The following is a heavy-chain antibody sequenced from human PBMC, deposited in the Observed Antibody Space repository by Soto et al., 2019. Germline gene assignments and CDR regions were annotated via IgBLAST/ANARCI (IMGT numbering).Heavy chain of an antibody. V-gene: IGHV4-39*01. J-gene: IGHJ5*02. Sequence: NPSETLSLTCTVSGGSVSSDDSFWGWIRQPPGKGLEWIGSLYHGGSTFYNPSLKSRVAISLDTSKNQFSLKVISVTAADTAVYYCARQLPVGATSWFDPWGQGTLVTVSS. CDR2: LYHGGST. D-gene: IGHD1-26*01. CDR1: GGSVSSDDSF. CDR3: ARQLPVGATSWFDP.